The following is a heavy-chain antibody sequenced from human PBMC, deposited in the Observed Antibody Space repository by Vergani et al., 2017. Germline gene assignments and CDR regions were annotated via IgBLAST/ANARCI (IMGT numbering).Heavy chain of an antibody. CDR2: INHSGST. CDR1: GGSFSGYY. J-gene: IGHJ4*02. D-gene: IGHD5-18*01. Sequence: QVQLQESGAGLLKPSETLSLTCAVYGGSFSGYYWSWIRQPPGKGLEWIGEINHSGSTNYNPSLKSRVTISVDTSKNQFSLKLSSVTAADTAVYYCARGRGDTAMVTRGYFDYWGQGTLVTVSS. V-gene: IGHV4-34*01. CDR3: ARGRGDTAMVTRGYFDY.